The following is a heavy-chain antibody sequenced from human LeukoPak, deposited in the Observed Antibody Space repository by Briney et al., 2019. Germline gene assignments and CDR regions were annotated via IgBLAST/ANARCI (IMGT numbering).Heavy chain of an antibody. V-gene: IGHV3-21*01. CDR2: ISSSSSYI. D-gene: IGHD2-15*01. CDR3: ARSVGYCSGGSCFLVDY. J-gene: IGHJ4*02. CDR1: GFTFSSYS. Sequence: GGSLRLSCAASGFTFSSYSMNWVRQAPGKGLEWVSSISSSSSYIYYADSVKGRFTISRDNAKNSLYLQMNSLRAEDTAVYYCARSVGYCSGGSCFLVDYWGQGTPVTVSS.